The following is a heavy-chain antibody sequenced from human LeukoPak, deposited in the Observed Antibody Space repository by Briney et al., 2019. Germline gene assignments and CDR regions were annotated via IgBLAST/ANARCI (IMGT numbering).Heavy chain of an antibody. J-gene: IGHJ4*02. CDR3: ARGVSVYSYSADY. V-gene: IGHV1-69*13. CDR1: GYTFSSYA. CDR2: IIPIFGTA. D-gene: IGHD5-18*01. Sequence: VASVKVSCKASGYTFSSYAISWVRQAPGQGLKWMGGIIPIFGTANYAQKFQGRVTITADESTSTAYMELSSLRSEDTAVYYCARGVSVYSYSADYWGQGTLVTVSS.